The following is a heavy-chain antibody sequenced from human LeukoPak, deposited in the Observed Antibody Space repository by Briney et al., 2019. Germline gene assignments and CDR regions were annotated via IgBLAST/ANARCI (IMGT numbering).Heavy chain of an antibody. V-gene: IGHV3-48*01. CDR1: GFTFSSYS. CDR3: ARDLDILAMIVA. CDR2: ISGSGSSI. Sequence: GGSLRLSCAASGFTFSSYSINWVRQAPGKGLEWVSYISGSGSSIYYADSVKGRFTISRDNAKNLVYLQMNSLRAEDTAVYYCARDLDILAMIVAWGQGTLVTVSS. J-gene: IGHJ5*02. D-gene: IGHD5-12*01.